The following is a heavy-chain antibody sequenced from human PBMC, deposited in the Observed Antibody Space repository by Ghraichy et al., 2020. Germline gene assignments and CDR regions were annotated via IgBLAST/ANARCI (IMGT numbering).Heavy chain of an antibody. CDR1: GFSFSSYG. D-gene: IGHD1-1*01. V-gene: IGHV3-23*01. J-gene: IGHJ4*02. Sequence: GGSLRLSCAASGFSFSSYGMNWVRQAPGKGLEWVSIIGGGGSPTYYADSVKGRFIISRDNSKNTLYLQMNGLSAEDTAVYYCAKVRQRGVRYFDCWGQGTLVTVSS. CDR3: AKVRQRGVRYFDC. CDR2: IGGGGSPT.